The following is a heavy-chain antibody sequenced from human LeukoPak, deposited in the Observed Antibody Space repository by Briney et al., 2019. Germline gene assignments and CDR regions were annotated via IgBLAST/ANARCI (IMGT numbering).Heavy chain of an antibody. D-gene: IGHD3-3*01. Sequence: SETLSLTCTVSGGSISSSSYYWGWIRQPPGKGLEWIGSIYYSGSTYYNPSLKSRVTISIDTSKNQFSLRLTSVTPADTAVYYCARGGGGITIFGVLSFEYWGQGTLVTVSS. CDR2: IYYSGST. CDR3: ARGGGGITIFGVLSFEY. V-gene: IGHV4-39*07. CDR1: GGSISSSSYY. J-gene: IGHJ4*02.